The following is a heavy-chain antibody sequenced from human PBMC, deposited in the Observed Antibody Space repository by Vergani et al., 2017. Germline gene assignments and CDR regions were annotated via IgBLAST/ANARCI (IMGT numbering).Heavy chain of an antibody. V-gene: IGHV3-23*01. CDR2: ISGSGGST. CDR1: GFTFSSYA. CDR3: AREGGSYYFTPLYYFDY. D-gene: IGHD1-26*01. Sequence: EVQLLESGGGLVQPGGSLRLSCAASGFTFSSYAMSWVRQAPGKGLEWVSAISGSGGSTYYADSVKGRFTISRDNSKNTLYLQMNSLRAEDTAVYYCAREGGSYYFTPLYYFDYWGQGTLVTVSS. J-gene: IGHJ4*02.